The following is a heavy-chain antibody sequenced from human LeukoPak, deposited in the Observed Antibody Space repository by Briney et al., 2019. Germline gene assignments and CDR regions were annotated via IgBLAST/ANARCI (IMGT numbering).Heavy chain of an antibody. CDR2: IYSGGST. CDR3: AREGWYYGSSN. J-gene: IGHJ1*01. Sequence: PGGSLRLSCAASGFTFSSYAMSWVRQAPGKGLQWVSVIYSGGSTYNADSVKGRFTISRDNSKNTVYLQMNSLRAEDTAVYYCAREGWYYGSSNWGQGTLVTVPS. D-gene: IGHD3-10*01. CDR1: GFTFSSYA. V-gene: IGHV3-66*01.